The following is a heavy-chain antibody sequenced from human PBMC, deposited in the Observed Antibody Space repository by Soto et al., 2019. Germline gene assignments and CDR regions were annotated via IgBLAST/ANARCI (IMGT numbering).Heavy chain of an antibody. CDR2: IIPIFGTA. CDR3: AREAAAGNYYYYGMDV. CDR1: GGTFSSYA. J-gene: IGHJ6*02. D-gene: IGHD6-13*01. Sequence: SVKVSCKASGGTFSSYAISWVRQAPGQGLEWMGGIIPIFGTANYAQKFQGRVTITADESTSTAYMELSSLRSEDTAVYYCAREAAAGNYYYYGMDVWGPGTTVTVSS. V-gene: IGHV1-69*13.